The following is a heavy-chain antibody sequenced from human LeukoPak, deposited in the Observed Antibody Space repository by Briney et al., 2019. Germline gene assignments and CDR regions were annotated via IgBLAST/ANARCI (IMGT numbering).Heavy chain of an antibody. CDR1: GFTFSGYG. CDR3: ARDFYHDSSGCIDY. CDR2: IWYDGSNK. D-gene: IGHD3-22*01. J-gene: IGHJ4*02. Sequence: GGSLRLSCAASGFTFSGYGMHWVRQAPGKGLEWVAIIWYDGSNKYYSDSVKGRFTISRDNSKNTLYVQMNSPRAEDTAVYYCARDFYHDSSGCIDYWGQGTLVTVSS. V-gene: IGHV3-30*02.